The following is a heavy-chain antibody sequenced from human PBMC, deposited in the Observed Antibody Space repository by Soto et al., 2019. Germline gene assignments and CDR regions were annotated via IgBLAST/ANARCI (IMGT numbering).Heavy chain of an antibody. CDR2: IRQDGSET. Sequence: EVQLVESGGDLVQPGGSLRLSCEASGFTFTNYWMTWVRQVAGKGLEWVAIIRQDGSETKYVDSVKGQFIIFRDNTKSTSYLQMTSLTDGDTAMYYCLTTTRDRPFDHWGQGTLVTVAS. J-gene: IGHJ4*02. D-gene: IGHD1-1*01. CDR3: LTTTRDRPFDH. CDR1: GFTFTNYW. V-gene: IGHV3-7*03.